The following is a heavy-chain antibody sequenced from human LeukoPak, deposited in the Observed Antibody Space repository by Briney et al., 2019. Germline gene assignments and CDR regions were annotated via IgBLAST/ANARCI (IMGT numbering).Heavy chain of an antibody. CDR1: GYTFTSYG. CDR3: ARGQYYDSSGYGVDY. D-gene: IGHD3-22*01. V-gene: IGHV1-18*01. J-gene: IGHJ4*02. Sequence: ASVKVSCKASGYTFTSYGISWVRQAPGQGLEWMGWISAYNGNTNYAQKLQGRVTMTTDTSTSTAYMGLRSLRSDDTAVYYCARGQYYDSSGYGVDYWGQGTLVTVSS. CDR2: ISAYNGNT.